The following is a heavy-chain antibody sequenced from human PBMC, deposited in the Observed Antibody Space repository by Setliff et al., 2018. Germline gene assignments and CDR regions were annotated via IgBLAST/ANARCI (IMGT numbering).Heavy chain of an antibody. D-gene: IGHD6-19*01. CDR2: IYIGGSA. CDR3: AREQWLDPPGYYYMDV. Sequence: SQTLSLTCTVSGGSISSYYWSWIRQPAGKGLEWIGHIYIGGSANYNPSLKSRVTMSIDTSKNQFSLKLNSVTAADMAVYYCAREQWLDPPGYYYMDVWAKGTTVTSP. V-gene: IGHV4-4*07. J-gene: IGHJ6*03. CDR1: GGSISSYY.